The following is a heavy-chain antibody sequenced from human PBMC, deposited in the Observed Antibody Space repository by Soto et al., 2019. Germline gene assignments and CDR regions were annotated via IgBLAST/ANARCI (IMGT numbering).Heavy chain of an antibody. CDR3: AHLTTGGFYFDY. J-gene: IGHJ4*02. CDR1: GFSLRTSGVG. CDR2: IYWDDGK. V-gene: IGHV2-5*02. D-gene: IGHD4-17*01. Sequence: QITLKESGPTLVKPTQTLTLTCTFSGFSLRTSGVGVGWIRQPPGKALEWLALIYWDDGKRYSPSLKSRLTIPKDTSKNQVVLRMTNMDPVDPATYYWAHLTTGGFYFDYWGQGTLVTVSS.